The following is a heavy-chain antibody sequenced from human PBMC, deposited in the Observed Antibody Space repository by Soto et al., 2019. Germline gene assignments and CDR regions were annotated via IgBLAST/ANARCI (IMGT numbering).Heavy chain of an antibody. CDR3: ARARIAARGTFDP. Sequence: QVQLVQSGAEVKKPGASVKVSCKASGYTFTSYYMHWVRQAPGQGLEWMGIINPSGGSTSYAQKFQGRVTMTRDTSTSTVYMEPSSLRSEDTAVYYCARARIAARGTFDPWGQGTLVTVSS. J-gene: IGHJ5*02. V-gene: IGHV1-46*01. CDR1: GYTFTSYY. CDR2: INPSGGST. D-gene: IGHD6-6*01.